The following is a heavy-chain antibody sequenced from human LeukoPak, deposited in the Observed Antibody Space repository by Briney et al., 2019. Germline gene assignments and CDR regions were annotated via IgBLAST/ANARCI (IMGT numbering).Heavy chain of an antibody. CDR2: IYSSGST. J-gene: IGHJ4*02. V-gene: IGHV4-4*07. CDR1: GASISGYY. CDR3: ARMVRGVSPFDY. D-gene: IGHD3-10*01. Sequence: SETLSLTCTVSGASISGYYWSCIRQPAGKGLEWIGRIYSSGSTNYNPSLESRVTMSVDTSKNQFSLKLSSVTAADTAVYYCARMVRGVSPFDYWGQGTLVTVSS.